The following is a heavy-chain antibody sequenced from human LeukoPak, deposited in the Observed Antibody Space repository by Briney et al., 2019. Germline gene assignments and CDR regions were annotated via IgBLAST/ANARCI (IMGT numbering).Heavy chain of an antibody. V-gene: IGHV4-59*01. CDR2: IYYSGST. J-gene: IGHJ6*02. D-gene: IGHD3-10*01. CDR3: ARVSKEFYYGMDV. Sequence: PSETLSLTCTVSGGSISTYYWSWIGQPPGKGLEWIGYIYYSGSTNYNPSLKSRVTISVDTSKNHFSLRLSSVTAADTAVYYCARVSKEFYYGMDVWGQGTTVTVSS. CDR1: GGSISTYY.